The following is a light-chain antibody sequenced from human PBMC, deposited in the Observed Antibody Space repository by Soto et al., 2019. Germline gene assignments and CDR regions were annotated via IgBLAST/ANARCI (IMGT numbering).Light chain of an antibody. CDR2: DAS. V-gene: IGLV2-14*01. CDR3: SSYTSSSTVV. Sequence: QSAPTQPASVSGSPGQSITISCTGTSSDVGGYNYVSWYQQHPGKAPKLMIYDASNRPSGVSNRFSGSKSGNTASLTISGLQAEDEADYYCSSYTSSSTVVFGGGTKLTVL. J-gene: IGLJ2*01. CDR1: SSDVGGYNY.